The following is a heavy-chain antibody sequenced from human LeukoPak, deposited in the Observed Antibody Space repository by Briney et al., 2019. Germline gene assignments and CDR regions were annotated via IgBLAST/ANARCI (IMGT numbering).Heavy chain of an antibody. CDR1: GFSLGTSGMC. Sequence: SSPTLVNPTQTLTLTCTFSGFSLGTSGMCVSWIRQPPGKALEWLARIDWDDDRYYNTSLKTRLTISKDTSKNQVVLTMTKMDPVNTPKYYCARILRHAPSSYYSDPWGGGPLVTVSS. CDR2: IDWDDDR. V-gene: IGHV2-70*11. CDR3: ARILRHAPSSYYSDP. D-gene: IGHD1-26*01. J-gene: IGHJ5*02.